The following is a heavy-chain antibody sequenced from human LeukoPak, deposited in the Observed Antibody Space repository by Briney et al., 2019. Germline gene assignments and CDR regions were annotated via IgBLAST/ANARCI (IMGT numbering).Heavy chain of an antibody. CDR1: GFTFSSYG. CDR3: ARGSDSILPWPAIP. J-gene: IGHJ6*02. Sequence: GRSLRLSCAASGFTFSSYGIHWVRQAPGKGLEWVAVIWYDGSNKYYADSVKGRFTISRDNSKNTLYLQMNSLRAEDTAVYYCARGSDSILPWPAIPWGQGTTVTVSS. CDR2: IWYDGSNK. V-gene: IGHV3-33*01. D-gene: IGHD3-3*02.